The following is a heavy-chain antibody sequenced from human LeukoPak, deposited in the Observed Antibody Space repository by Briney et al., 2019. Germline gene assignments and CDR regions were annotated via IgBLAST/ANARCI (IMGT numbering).Heavy chain of an antibody. CDR2: IKQDGSEK. Sequence: GGSLRLSCVASGLTLSSYWKSWVRHAPGKGPEWVATIKQDGSEKHYVDSVKGRFTISRDNAKNSLYLQMSSLRVADTGVFFCASGLTTVTADDAFDIWGQGTKVIVSS. CDR1: GLTLSSYW. D-gene: IGHD4-17*01. J-gene: IGHJ3*02. V-gene: IGHV3-7*01. CDR3: ASGLTTVTADDAFDI.